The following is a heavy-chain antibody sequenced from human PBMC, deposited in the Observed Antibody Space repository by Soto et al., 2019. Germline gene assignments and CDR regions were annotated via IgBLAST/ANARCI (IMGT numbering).Heavy chain of an antibody. V-gene: IGHV4-59*08. CDR2: IYYSGST. Sequence: QVQLQESGPGLVKPSETLSLTCTVSGGSISSYYWSWIRQPPGKGLEWIGYIYYSGSTNYNPSLKSRVTIPVDTSKNQCSRKRSSVTAADTAVYYCARRGAEITLHLGELSLGNWFDPWGQGTLVTVSS. D-gene: IGHD3-16*02. CDR1: GGSISSYY. CDR3: ARRGAEITLHLGELSLGNWFDP. J-gene: IGHJ5*02.